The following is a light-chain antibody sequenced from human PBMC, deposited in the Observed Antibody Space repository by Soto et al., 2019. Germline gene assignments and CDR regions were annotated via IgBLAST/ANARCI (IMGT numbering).Light chain of an antibody. CDR2: KAS. J-gene: IGKJ5*01. CDR3: QQYNSYSIT. Sequence: DIEITQSPSTLSASVGDRVTITCRATQTISSWLAWYRQKPGKAAKILIYKASSLASGVPSRFSGSGSGTEFTLTISSLQPDDFATYYCQQYNSYSITFGQGTRLEIK. CDR1: QTISSW. V-gene: IGKV1-5*03.